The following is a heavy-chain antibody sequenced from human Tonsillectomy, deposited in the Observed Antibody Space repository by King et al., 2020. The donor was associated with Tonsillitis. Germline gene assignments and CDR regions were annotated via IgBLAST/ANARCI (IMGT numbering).Heavy chain of an antibody. J-gene: IGHJ4*02. CDR1: GFTFSSYW. V-gene: IGHV3-7*03. D-gene: IGHD3-3*01. Sequence: VQLVESEGGLVQPGGSLRLSCAASGFTFSSYWMSWVRQAPGKGLEWVANIKQDGSEKYYVDSVKGRFTISRDNAKNSLYLQMNSLRAEDTAVYYCARVPQYDFWSGYSYYFDYWGQGTLVTVSS. CDR3: ARVPQYDFWSGYSYYFDY. CDR2: IKQDGSEK.